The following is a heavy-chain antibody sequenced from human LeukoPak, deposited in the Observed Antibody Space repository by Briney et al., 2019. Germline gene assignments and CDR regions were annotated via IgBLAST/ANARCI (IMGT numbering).Heavy chain of an antibody. V-gene: IGHV1-69*06. CDR2: IIPIFGTA. D-gene: IGHD6-19*01. J-gene: IGHJ6*03. CDR3: ARTRRYSSGWVVYYYYMDV. Sequence: SVKVSCKASGYTFTSYAISWVRQAPGQGLEWMGGIIPIFGTANYAQKFQGRVTITADKSTSTAYMELSSLRSEDTAVYYCARTRRYSSGWVVYYYYMDVWGKGTAVTVSS. CDR1: GYTFTSYA.